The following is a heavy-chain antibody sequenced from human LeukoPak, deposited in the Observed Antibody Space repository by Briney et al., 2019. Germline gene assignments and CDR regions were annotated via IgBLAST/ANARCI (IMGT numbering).Heavy chain of an antibody. CDR1: GFTVSSNY. D-gene: IGHD2-2*01. Sequence: GGSLRLSGAASGFTVSSNYMSWVRQAPGKGLEWVANIKQDGSEKYYVDSVKGRFTISRDNAKNSLYLQMNSLRAEDTAVYYCAREKYGVDAFDIWGQGTMVTVSS. V-gene: IGHV3-7*01. CDR3: AREKYGVDAFDI. CDR2: IKQDGSEK. J-gene: IGHJ3*02.